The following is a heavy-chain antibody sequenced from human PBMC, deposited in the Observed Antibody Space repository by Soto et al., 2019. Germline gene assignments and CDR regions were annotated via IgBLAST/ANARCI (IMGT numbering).Heavy chain of an antibody. J-gene: IGHJ4*02. CDR1: GFIFNTYS. CDR3: ARTLSWRRGPFDS. D-gene: IGHD2-15*01. CDR2: ISGSSQTI. Sequence: EVQLVESGGGLIQPGGSLRLSCAASGFIFNTYSMNWVRQAPGKGLEWVSYISGSSQTIFYADSVRGRFTISRDNANNSTYLQMVSLRDEDTAVYYCARTLSWRRGPFDSGGQGTLVTVSS. V-gene: IGHV3-48*02.